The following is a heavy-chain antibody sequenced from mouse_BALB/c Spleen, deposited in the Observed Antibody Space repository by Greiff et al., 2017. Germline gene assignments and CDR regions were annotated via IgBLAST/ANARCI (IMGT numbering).Heavy chain of an antibody. Sequence: DVQLVESGGGLVQPGGSLKLSCAASGFTFSSYTMSWVRQTPEKRLEWVAYISNGGSYTYYPDSVKGRFTISRDNAKNTLYLQMSSLKSEDTAMYYCTRVDYYFDYWGQGTTLTVSS. CDR3: TRVDYYFDY. CDR1: GFTFSSYT. D-gene: IGHD2-4*01. V-gene: IGHV5-6-4*01. J-gene: IGHJ2*01. CDR2: ISNGGSYT.